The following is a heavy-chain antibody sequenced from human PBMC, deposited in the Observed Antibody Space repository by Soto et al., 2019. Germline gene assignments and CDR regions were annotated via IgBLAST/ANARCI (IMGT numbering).Heavy chain of an antibody. J-gene: IGHJ4*02. D-gene: IGHD2-15*01. V-gene: IGHV2-5*02. Sequence: QITLKESGPTLVKSTQTLTLTCTFSGFSLSTSGMGVGWIHQPPGKALEWLAFIYWDNDKRYSPSLKNRLTSNKDTSRNQAVLTMTNMDPVDTATYYCAHRGIEAAPLFDYWGQGALVTVSS. CDR1: GFSLSTSGMG. CDR3: AHRGIEAAPLFDY. CDR2: IYWDNDK.